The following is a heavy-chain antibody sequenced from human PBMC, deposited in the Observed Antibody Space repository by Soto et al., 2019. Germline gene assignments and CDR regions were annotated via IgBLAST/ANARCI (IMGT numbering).Heavy chain of an antibody. CDR3: ARGPHYYGSGSRSYWFDP. CDR2: MNPNSGNT. V-gene: IGHV1-8*01. J-gene: IGHJ5*02. D-gene: IGHD3-10*01. CDR1: GYTFTSYD. Sequence: QVQLVQSGAEVKKPGASVKVSCKASGYTFTSYDINWVRQATGQGLEWMGWMNPNSGNTGYAQKFQGRGTMTRNTSISTAYMELSSLRSEDTAVYYCARGPHYYGSGSRSYWFDPWGQGTLVTVSS.